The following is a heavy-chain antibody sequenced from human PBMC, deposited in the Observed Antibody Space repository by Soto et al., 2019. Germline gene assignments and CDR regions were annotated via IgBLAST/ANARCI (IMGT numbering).Heavy chain of an antibody. CDR1: GGSISSYY. V-gene: IGHV4-59*08. Sequence: SETLSLTCTVSGGSISSYYWSWIRQPPGKGLEWIGYIYYSGSTNYNPSLKSRVTISVDTSKNHFSLKLSSVTAADTAVYYCARLSQQLTTGGRFDPWGQGTLVTVSS. J-gene: IGHJ5*02. CDR2: IYYSGST. CDR3: ARLSQQLTTGGRFDP. D-gene: IGHD6-13*01.